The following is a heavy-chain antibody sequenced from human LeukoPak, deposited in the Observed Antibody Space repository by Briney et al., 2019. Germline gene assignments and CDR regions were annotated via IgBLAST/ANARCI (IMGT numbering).Heavy chain of an antibody. Sequence: GGSLRLSCAASGFSLNTYSMNWVRQAPGKGLEWVSYISSSSTTIYYADSVKGRFTISRDNAKNSVYLQMNSLRAEDTAVYYCARIAAAARAFDYWGQGTLVTVSS. CDR1: GFSLNTYS. J-gene: IGHJ4*02. D-gene: IGHD6-13*01. V-gene: IGHV3-48*04. CDR3: ARIAAAARAFDY. CDR2: ISSSSTTI.